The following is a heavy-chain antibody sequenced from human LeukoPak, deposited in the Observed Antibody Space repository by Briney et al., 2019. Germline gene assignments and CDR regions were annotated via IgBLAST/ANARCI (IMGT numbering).Heavy chain of an antibody. J-gene: IGHJ4*02. CDR1: GYTFTSYY. Sequence: ASVKVSRKASGYTFTSYYMHWVRQAPGQGLEWMGIINPSGGSTSYAQKFQGRVTMTRDTSTSTVYMELSSLRSEDTAVYYCARDYTAGYSSGWLDYWGQGTLVTVSS. V-gene: IGHV1-46*01. CDR3: ARDYTAGYSSGWLDY. CDR2: INPSGGST. D-gene: IGHD6-19*01.